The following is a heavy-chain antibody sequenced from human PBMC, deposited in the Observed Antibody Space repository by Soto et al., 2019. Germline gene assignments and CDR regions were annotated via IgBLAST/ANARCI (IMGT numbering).Heavy chain of an antibody. CDR2: IIPLFGST. J-gene: IGHJ4*02. D-gene: IGHD5-12*01. Sequence: QVQLVQSGVEEKKPGSSVKVSCTASGDIFSGYSISWVRQAPGQGLEWMGGIIPLFGSTNYAPKFQGRVTITADQSTNAGYMELSILKSEDTVAYYWAIDLGTGYDSGDYWGQGTLVAVSS. V-gene: IGHV1-69*12. CDR1: GDIFSGYS. CDR3: AIDLGTGYDSGDY.